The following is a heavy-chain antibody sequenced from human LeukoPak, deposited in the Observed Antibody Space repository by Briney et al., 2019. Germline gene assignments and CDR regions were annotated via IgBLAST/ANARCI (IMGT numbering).Heavy chain of an antibody. D-gene: IGHD3-9*01. CDR3: TTDVPRYFDWLLHPRYYYYYGMDV. J-gene: IGHJ6*02. CDR1: GFTFSKAW. V-gene: IGHV3-15*07. Sequence: GGSLRLSCAASGFTFSKAWMHWVRQAPGKGLEWVGRIKSKTDGGTTDYAAPVKGRFTISRDDSKNTLYLQMNSLKTEDTAVYYCTTDVPRYFDWLLHPRYYYYYGMDVWGQGTTVTVSS. CDR2: IKSKTDGGTT.